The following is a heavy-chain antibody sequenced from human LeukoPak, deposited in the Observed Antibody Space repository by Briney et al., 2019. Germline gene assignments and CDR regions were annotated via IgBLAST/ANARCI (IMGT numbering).Heavy chain of an antibody. CDR3: ARSPGAPFDY. V-gene: IGHV4-59*01. CDR2: IYFRGTT. CDR1: GGSISSYY. Sequence: SETLSLTCTVSGGSISSYYWSWIRQPPGKGLEWIGYIYFRGTTNYHPSIKGRVTISVDTSKNQFSLKLTSVTTADTAVYYCARSPGAPFDYWGQGSLVTVSS. D-gene: IGHD7-27*01. J-gene: IGHJ4*02.